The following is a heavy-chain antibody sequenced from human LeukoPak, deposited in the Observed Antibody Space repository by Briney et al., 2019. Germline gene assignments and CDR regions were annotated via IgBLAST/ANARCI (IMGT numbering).Heavy chain of an antibody. D-gene: IGHD6-19*01. CDR2: IYYSGST. J-gene: IGHJ5*02. V-gene: IGHV4-59*12. Sequence: SSETLSLTCTVSGGSISSYYWSWIRQPPGKGLEWIGYIYYSGSTKYKPSLKSRVTISVDTSKNQFSLKLSSVTAADTAVYYCARDPVAGTRWFDPWGQGTLVTVSS. CDR1: GGSISSYY. CDR3: ARDPVAGTRWFDP.